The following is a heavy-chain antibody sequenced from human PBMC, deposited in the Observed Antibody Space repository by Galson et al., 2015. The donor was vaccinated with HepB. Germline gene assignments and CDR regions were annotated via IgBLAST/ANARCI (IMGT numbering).Heavy chain of an antibody. CDR2: IYTSGST. V-gene: IGHV4-61*02. D-gene: IGHD1-1*01. J-gene: IGHJ6*03. CDR1: GGSISSGSYY. CDR3: ARDSQLEPFPYYYYYYMDV. Sequence: TLSLTCTVSGGSISSGSYYWSWIRQPAGKGLEWIGRIYTSGSTNYNPSLKSRVTMSVDTSKNQFSLKLSSVTAADTAVYYCARDSQLEPFPYYYYYYMDVWGKGTTVTVSS.